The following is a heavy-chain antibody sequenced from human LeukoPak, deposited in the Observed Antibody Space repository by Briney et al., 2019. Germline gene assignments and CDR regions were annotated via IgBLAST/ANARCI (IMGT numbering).Heavy chain of an antibody. J-gene: IGHJ6*03. CDR2: IHPSNGNT. CDR3: ARQLHYWSGQNYYYYLDV. D-gene: IGHD3-3*02. V-gene: IGHV1-18*01. Sequence: ASVMVSCEASGYLFTSQALTWVRQAPGQGLEWMAWIHPSNGNTFYAQKFQGRVTLTTDSSTVYMDMRSLRSDDTAVYYCARQLHYWSGQNYYYYLDVWGKGTPVIVSS. CDR1: GYLFTSQA.